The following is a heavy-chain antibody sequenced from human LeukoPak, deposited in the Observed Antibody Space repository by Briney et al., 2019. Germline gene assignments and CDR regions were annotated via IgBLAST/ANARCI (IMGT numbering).Heavy chain of an antibody. V-gene: IGHV3-30*18. D-gene: IGHD6-19*01. CDR3: AKGSSGWDFDY. CDR2: ISYDGSNK. CDR1: GFTFSSYG. Sequence: PGGSLRLSCAASGFTFSSYGMHWVRQAPGKGLEWVAVISYDGSNKYYADSVKGRFTISRVNSKNTLYLQMNSLRAEDTAVYYCAKGSSGWDFDYWGQGTLVTVSS. J-gene: IGHJ4*02.